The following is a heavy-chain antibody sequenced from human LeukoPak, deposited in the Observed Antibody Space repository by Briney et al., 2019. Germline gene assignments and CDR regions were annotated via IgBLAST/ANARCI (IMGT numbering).Heavy chain of an antibody. CDR1: GFTFSNAW. Sequence: PGGSLRLSCAASGFTFSNAWMSWVRQAPGKGLEWVGRIKSKTDGGTTDYAAPVKGRFTISRDDSKNTLYLQMNSLKTEDTAVYYCTTELADILTGYWRWGQGTMVAVSS. CDR3: TTELADILTGYWR. CDR2: IKSKTDGGTT. J-gene: IGHJ3*01. V-gene: IGHV3-15*01. D-gene: IGHD3-9*01.